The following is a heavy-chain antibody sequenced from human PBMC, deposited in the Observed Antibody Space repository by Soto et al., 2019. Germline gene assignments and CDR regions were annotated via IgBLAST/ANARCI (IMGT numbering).Heavy chain of an antibody. CDR2: IIPIFGTA. D-gene: IGHD3-22*01. V-gene: IGHV1-69*13. CDR3: ARVYYDSSGPRGWFDP. J-gene: IGHJ5*02. CDR1: GGTFSSYA. Sequence: SVKVSCKASGGTFSSYAISWVRQAPGQGLEWMGGIIPIFGTANYAQKFQGRVTITADESTSTAYMELSSLRSEDTAVYYCARVYYDSSGPRGWFDPWGQGTLVTVSS.